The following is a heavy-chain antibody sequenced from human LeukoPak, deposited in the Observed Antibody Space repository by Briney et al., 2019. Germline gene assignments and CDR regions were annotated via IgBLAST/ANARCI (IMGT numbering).Heavy chain of an antibody. D-gene: IGHD3-9*01. CDR1: GFTVSSNY. V-gene: IGHV3-66*01. Sequence: GGSLRLSCAASGFTVSSNYMSWVRQAPGKGLEWVSVIYSGGSTSYADSVKGRFTISRDNSKTTLYLQMNSLRAEDTAVYYCAREGGYDILTGHEVLDVWGQGTTVTVSS. J-gene: IGHJ6*02. CDR2: IYSGGST. CDR3: AREGGYDILTGHEVLDV.